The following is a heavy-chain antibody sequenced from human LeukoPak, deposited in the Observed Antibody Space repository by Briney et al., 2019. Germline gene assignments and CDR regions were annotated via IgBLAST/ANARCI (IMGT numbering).Heavy chain of an antibody. Sequence: SETLSLTCAVYGGSFSGYYWSWIRQPPGKGLEWIGEINHSGSTNYNPSLKSRVTISVDTSKNQFSLKLSSVTAAATAVYYCAREYYYDSSGYFYWGQGTLVTVSS. D-gene: IGHD3-22*01. J-gene: IGHJ4*02. V-gene: IGHV4-34*01. CDR3: AREYYYDSSGYFY. CDR1: GGSFSGYY. CDR2: INHSGST.